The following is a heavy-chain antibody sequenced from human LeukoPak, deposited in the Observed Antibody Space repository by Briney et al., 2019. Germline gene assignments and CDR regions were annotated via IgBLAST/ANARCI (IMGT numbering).Heavy chain of an antibody. CDR3: ARYVSSSWYPDWFDP. D-gene: IGHD6-13*01. V-gene: IGHV4-59*01. Sequence: SETLSLTCTVSGGSISSYYWSWIRQPPGKGLEWIGYIYYSGSTNYNPSLKSRVTISVDTSKNQFSLKLSSVTAADTAVYYCARYVSSSWYPDWFDPWGQGTLVTVSS. CDR2: IYYSGST. CDR1: GGSISSYY. J-gene: IGHJ5*02.